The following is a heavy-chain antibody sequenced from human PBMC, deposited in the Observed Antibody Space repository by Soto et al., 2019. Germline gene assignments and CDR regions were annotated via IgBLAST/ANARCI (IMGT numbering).Heavy chain of an antibody. Sequence: PSETLSLTCSVSGASLKVNNYYWTWIRQPPGKRLECIGYVHYSGSTNYNPSLKSRVTISVDTSKSQFSLHLSSVTAADTAVYYCARQGYGDYTHWGQGALVTVSS. V-gene: IGHV4-61*01. J-gene: IGHJ4*02. CDR1: GASLKVNNYY. CDR2: VHYSGST. CDR3: ARQGYGDYTH. D-gene: IGHD4-17*01.